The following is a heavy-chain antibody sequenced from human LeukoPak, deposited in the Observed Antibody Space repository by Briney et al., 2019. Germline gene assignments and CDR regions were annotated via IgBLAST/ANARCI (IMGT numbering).Heavy chain of an antibody. V-gene: IGHV1-8*03. CDR3: ARGRDGYNFGYFDL. J-gene: IGHJ2*01. D-gene: IGHD5-24*01. CDR1: GYTFTRYD. CDR2: MTPNSGHT. Sequence: ASVKVSCKASGYTFTRYDINWVRQATGQGLEWMGWMTPNSGHTAYAQKFQGRVTITRNTSITTAYMELSSLRSEDTAVYYCARGRDGYNFGYFDLWGRGTLVTVSS.